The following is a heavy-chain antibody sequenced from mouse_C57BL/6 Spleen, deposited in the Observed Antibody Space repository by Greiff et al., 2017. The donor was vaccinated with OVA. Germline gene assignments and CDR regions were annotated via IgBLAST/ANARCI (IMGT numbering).Heavy chain of an antibody. V-gene: IGHV1-80*01. J-gene: IGHJ2*01. D-gene: IGHD4-1*02. CDR1: GYAFSSYW. Sequence: VQLVESGAELVKPGASVKISCKASGYAFSSYWMNWVKQRPGKGLEWIGQIYPGDGDTNYNGKFKGKATLTADKSSSTAYMQLSSLTSEDSAVYFGARFEPTGHYFDYWGQGTTLTVSS. CDR2: IYPGDGDT. CDR3: ARFEPTGHYFDY.